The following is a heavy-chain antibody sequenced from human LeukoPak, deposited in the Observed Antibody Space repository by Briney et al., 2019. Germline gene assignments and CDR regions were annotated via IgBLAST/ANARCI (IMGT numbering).Heavy chain of an antibody. CDR3: ARDPGSSSDDAFDI. CDR1: GGSISSNSYY. V-gene: IGHV4-39*07. D-gene: IGHD6-6*01. CDR2: IYYSGST. Sequence: SETLSLTCTVSGGSISSNSYYWGWIRQPPGKGLEWIGSIYYSGSTYYNPSLKSRVTISVDTSKNQFSLKLSSVTVADTAVYYCARDPGSSSDDAFDIWGQGTMVTVSS. J-gene: IGHJ3*02.